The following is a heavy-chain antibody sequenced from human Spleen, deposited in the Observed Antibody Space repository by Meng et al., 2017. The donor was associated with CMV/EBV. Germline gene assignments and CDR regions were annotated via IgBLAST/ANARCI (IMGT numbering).Heavy chain of an antibody. Sequence: SGFTFTDDWMSWVRQAPGKGLEWVSVISGSGANTYFADSVRGRFTISRDNSKNTLYLQMNSLRAEDTAVYYCAKSGTRELGIYFDYWGQGTLVTVSS. CDR2: ISGSGANT. V-gene: IGHV3-23*01. CDR3: AKSGTRELGIYFDY. D-gene: IGHD7-27*01. CDR1: GFTFTDDW. J-gene: IGHJ4*02.